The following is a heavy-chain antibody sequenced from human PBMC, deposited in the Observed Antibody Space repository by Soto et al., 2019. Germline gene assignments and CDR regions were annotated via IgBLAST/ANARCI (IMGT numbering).Heavy chain of an antibody. CDR2: MNPNSGNT. D-gene: IGHD1-7*01. V-gene: IGHV1-8*01. CDR3: ARLELQDYGMDV. CDR1: VNTFTSYD. J-gene: IGHJ6*02. Sequence: SVKVSCNSSVNTFTSYDLNWIRQATGQGLEWMGWMNPNSGNTGYAQKFQGRVTMTRNTSISTDYMELSSLRSEDTAVYYCARLELQDYGMDVWGQGTTVTASS.